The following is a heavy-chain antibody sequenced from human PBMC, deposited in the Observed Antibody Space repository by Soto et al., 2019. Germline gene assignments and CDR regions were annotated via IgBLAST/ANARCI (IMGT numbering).Heavy chain of an antibody. CDR1: GFTFSNYA. J-gene: IGHJ4*02. D-gene: IGHD4-17*01. CDR2: ISGSGAHV. CDR3: AKNYADSNPFYDH. V-gene: IGHV3-23*01. Sequence: EVQLLDSGGGLVQPGESLRLSCAASGFTFSNYAMTWVRQAPGKGLEWVSAISGSGAHVYYTDSVNGRFTFSRDNSKNTSYLPMNNLRAEDTAIYYCAKNYADSNPFYDHWGQGTLVMVSS.